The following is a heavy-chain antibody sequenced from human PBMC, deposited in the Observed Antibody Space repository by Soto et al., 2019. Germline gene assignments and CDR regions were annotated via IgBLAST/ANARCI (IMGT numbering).Heavy chain of an antibody. CDR1: GGSFSGYY. CDR2: IYHSGST. V-gene: IGHV4-34*01. CDR3: ARVSGSYYYGMDV. D-gene: IGHD1-26*01. J-gene: IGHJ6*02. Sequence: SETLSLTCAVYGGSFSGYYWTWIRQPPGKGLEWIGEIYHSGSTNYNPSLKSRVTISVDKSKNQFSLKLSSVTAADTAVYYCARVSGSYYYGMDVWGQGTTVTVSS.